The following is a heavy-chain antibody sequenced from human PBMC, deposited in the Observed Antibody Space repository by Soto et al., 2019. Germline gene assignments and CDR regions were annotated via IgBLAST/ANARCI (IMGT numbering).Heavy chain of an antibody. CDR3: AKALIAAAGTGSYFDY. D-gene: IGHD6-13*01. CDR1: GFTFSSYG. Sequence: QVQLVESRGGVVQPGRSLRLSCAASGFTFSSYGMYWVRQAPGKGLEWVAVISYDGSNKYYADSVKGRFTISRDNSKNTLYLQMNSLRAEDTAVYYCAKALIAAAGTGSYFDYWGQGTLVTVSS. V-gene: IGHV3-30*18. CDR2: ISYDGSNK. J-gene: IGHJ4*02.